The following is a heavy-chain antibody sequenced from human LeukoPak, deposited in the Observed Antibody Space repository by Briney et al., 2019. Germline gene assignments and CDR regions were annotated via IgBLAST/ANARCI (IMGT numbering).Heavy chain of an antibody. CDR1: GGSISNYY. J-gene: IGHJ3*02. D-gene: IGHD3-16*01. V-gene: IGHV4-59*08. Sequence: PSETLSLTCTVSGGSISNYYWSWIRQPPGKGLECIGYFYYSGSTNHNPSLKSRVTISVDTSKSQFSLKLTSVTAADTAVYYCARLGQPNAFDIWGQGTMVTVSP. CDR2: FYYSGST. CDR3: ARLGQPNAFDI.